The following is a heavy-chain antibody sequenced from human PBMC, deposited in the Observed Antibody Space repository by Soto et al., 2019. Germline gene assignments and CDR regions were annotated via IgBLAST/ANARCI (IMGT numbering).Heavy chain of an antibody. Sequence: QVQLVQSGAEVKKPGASVKVSCKASSAYLFTSFGISWVRQAPGQGREWMGWTSVYNGHTIYSQKFQGRVTMTTETSASTSYMELRSLRYDDTAVYYCAVGISGDKSCDYWGQGTLVTVYS. CDR2: TSVYNGHT. J-gene: IGHJ4*02. V-gene: IGHV1-18*01. CDR1: SAYLFTSFG. CDR3: AVGISGDKSCDY. D-gene: IGHD1-26*01.